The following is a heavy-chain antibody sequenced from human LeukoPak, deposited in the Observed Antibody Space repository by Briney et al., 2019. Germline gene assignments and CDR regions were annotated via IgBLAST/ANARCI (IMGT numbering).Heavy chain of an antibody. CDR1: GFSFNNYW. CDR3: AGNPSYYDSSGLVPLFYYYYYMDV. CDR2: IKQEGSER. Sequence: GGSLRLSCAASGFSFNNYWMSWVRQAPGKGLEWVANIKQEGSERYYVDSVKGRFTTSRDNAKKSLHLQMNSLRAEDTAVYYCAGNPSYYDSSGLVPLFYYYYYMDVWGKGTTVIVSS. J-gene: IGHJ6*03. V-gene: IGHV3-7*01. D-gene: IGHD3-22*01.